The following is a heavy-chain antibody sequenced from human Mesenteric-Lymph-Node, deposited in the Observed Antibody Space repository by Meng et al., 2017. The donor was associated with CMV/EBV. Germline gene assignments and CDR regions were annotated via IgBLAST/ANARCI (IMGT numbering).Heavy chain of an antibody. Sequence: SIISGGSYWSWIRQHPGKGLEWIGYIYYSGSTNYNPSLKSRVTVSLDTSKNQFSLKLTSLTAADTAMYYCASSELRYFDWLLLNFDYWGQGALVTVSS. V-gene: IGHV4-61*08. D-gene: IGHD3-9*01. CDR2: IYYSGST. J-gene: IGHJ4*02. CDR3: ASSELRYFDWLLLNFDY. CDR1: SIISGGSY.